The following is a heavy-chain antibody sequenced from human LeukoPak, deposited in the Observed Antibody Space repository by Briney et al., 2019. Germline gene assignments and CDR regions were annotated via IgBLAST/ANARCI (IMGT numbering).Heavy chain of an antibody. CDR3: ASGSGSYHYYFDY. J-gene: IGHJ4*02. D-gene: IGHD1-26*01. CDR2: IIPIFGTA. V-gene: IGHV1-69*05. Sequence: GSSVKVSCKASGGTFSSYAISWVRQAPGQGLEWMGGIIPIFGTANYAQKFQGRVTMTRDTSISTAYMELSRLRSDDTAVYYCASGSGSYHYYFDYWGQGTLVTVSS. CDR1: GGTFSSYA.